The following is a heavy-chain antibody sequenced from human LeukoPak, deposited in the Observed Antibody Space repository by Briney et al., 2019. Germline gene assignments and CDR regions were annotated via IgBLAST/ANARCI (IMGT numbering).Heavy chain of an antibody. D-gene: IGHD5-12*01. CDR3: ARGGGLVATISKKHFDS. CDR2: MNPNSGNT. Sequence: ASVKVSCKASGYTFTSYDINWVRQATGQGLEWMGWMNPNSGNTGYAQKFQGRVTMTRNTSISTAYMELSSLRSEDTAVYYCARGGGLVATISKKHFDSWGQGTLVTVSS. V-gene: IGHV1-8*02. CDR1: GYTFTSYD. J-gene: IGHJ4*02.